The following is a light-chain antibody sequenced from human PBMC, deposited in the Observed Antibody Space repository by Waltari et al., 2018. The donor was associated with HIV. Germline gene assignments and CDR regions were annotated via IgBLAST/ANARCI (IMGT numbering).Light chain of an antibody. Sequence: HSLLTQPPSVSGAPGQRVTISCTGRSPNIGAGYDVHWYQKYPGKAPKLLIFQNINRPSGVPDLFSGSKSVTSASLVITGLQAEDEADYYCQSYDRRLMWVFGGGTSLTV. CDR2: QNI. CDR1: SPNIGAGYD. CDR3: QSYDRRLMWV. J-gene: IGLJ2*01. V-gene: IGLV1-40*01.